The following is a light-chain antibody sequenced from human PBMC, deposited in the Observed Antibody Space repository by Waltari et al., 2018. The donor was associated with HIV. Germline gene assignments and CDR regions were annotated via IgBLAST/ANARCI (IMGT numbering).Light chain of an antibody. V-gene: IGKV4-1*01. Sequence: DIVMTQSPDSLAVSLGARATISCKSSQSVLSSSNNQNYLTWYQQKPGQPSKLIMYWASTRKSGVPDRFSGSGSGTDFTLTISSLQAEDVAVYYCQQFYSSPPTFGGGTKVEIK. CDR3: QQFYSSPPT. J-gene: IGKJ4*01. CDR1: QSVLSSSNNQNY. CDR2: WAS.